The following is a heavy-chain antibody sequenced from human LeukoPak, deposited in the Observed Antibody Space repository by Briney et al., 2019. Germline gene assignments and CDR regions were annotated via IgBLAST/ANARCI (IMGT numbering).Heavy chain of an antibody. CDR3: ARGRATWGWFDP. CDR2: IYPSGST. Sequence: PSETLSLTCTVSGGSISSYYWSWIRQPAGKGLEWIGRIYPSGSTNYNPSLKSRVTLSVDTSKNQFSLKLSSVTAADTAVYYCARGRATWGWFDPWGQGTLVTVSS. J-gene: IGHJ5*02. D-gene: IGHD3-16*01. CDR1: GGSISSYY. V-gene: IGHV4-4*07.